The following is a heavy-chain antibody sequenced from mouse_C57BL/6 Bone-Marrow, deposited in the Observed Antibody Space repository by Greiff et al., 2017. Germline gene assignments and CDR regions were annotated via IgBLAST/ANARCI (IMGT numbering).Heavy chain of an antibody. CDR1: GFTFSSYA. CDR3: ARGVITTSFAY. J-gene: IGHJ3*01. V-gene: IGHV5-4*03. Sequence: EVKLMESGGGLVKPGGSLKLSCAASGFTFSSYAMSWVRQTPEKRLEWVATISDGGSYTYYPDNVKGRFTISRDHAKNNLYLQMSHLKSEDTAMYYCARGVITTSFAYWGQGTLVTVSA. D-gene: IGHD2-4*01. CDR2: ISDGGSYT.